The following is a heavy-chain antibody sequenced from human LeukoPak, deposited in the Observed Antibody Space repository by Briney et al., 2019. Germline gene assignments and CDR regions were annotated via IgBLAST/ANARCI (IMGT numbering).Heavy chain of an antibody. V-gene: IGHV5-10-1*01. CDR1: GYSFTSYW. J-gene: IGHJ5*02. Sequence: GESLKISCKGSGYSFTSYWISWARQMPGKGLEWMGRIDPSDSYTNYSPSFQGHVTISADKSISTAYLQWSSLKASDTAMYYCATTDYDILTGYQRWFDPWGQGTLVTVSS. D-gene: IGHD3-9*01. CDR3: ATTDYDILTGYQRWFDP. CDR2: IDPSDSYT.